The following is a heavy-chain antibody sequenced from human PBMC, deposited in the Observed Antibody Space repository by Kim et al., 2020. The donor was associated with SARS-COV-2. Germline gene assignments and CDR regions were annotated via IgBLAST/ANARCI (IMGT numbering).Heavy chain of an antibody. CDR2: K. J-gene: IGHJ4*02. CDR3: ARELRDGYVDY. Sequence: KSYANSVKDRFTISRDNSKNTLYLQMNSLRAENTAVYYCARELRDGYVDYWGQGTLVTVSS. V-gene: IGHV3-30*01.